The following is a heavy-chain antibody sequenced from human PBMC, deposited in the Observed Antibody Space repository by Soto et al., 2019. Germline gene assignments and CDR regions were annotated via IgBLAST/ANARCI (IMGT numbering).Heavy chain of an antibody. CDR2: IAYEGKTK. V-gene: IGHV3-30*18. J-gene: IGHJ4*02. CDR1: GFTLSNSG. D-gene: IGHD4-17*01. CDR3: AKSTAGYGGASDF. Sequence: QVQLVESGGGVVQPGRSLTLSCEVSGFTLSNSGIHWVRQAPDKGLEWVATIAYEGKTKNYADSAKGRFSISRNITKSTVYLQMNSMRSEDTATYYCAKSTAGYGGASDFRGQGTVDTVSS.